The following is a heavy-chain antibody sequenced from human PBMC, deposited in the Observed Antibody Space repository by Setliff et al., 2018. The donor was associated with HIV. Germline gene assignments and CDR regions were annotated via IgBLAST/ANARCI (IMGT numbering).Heavy chain of an antibody. Sequence: PSETLSLTCTVSGGSINSSYYYWGWIRQPPGKGLEWIGSISYSGSTYYNPSLNSRVTISVDTSENQFSLKVNSVTAADTAMYYCARKGEASSSFRYYYHYGLDVWGQGTPVTVSS. CDR2: ISYSGST. CDR1: GGSINSSYYY. CDR3: ARKGEASSSFRYYYHYGLDV. J-gene: IGHJ6*02. D-gene: IGHD6-6*01. V-gene: IGHV4-39*07.